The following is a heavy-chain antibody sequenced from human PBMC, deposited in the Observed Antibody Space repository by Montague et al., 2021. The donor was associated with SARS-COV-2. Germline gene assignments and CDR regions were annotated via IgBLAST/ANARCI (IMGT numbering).Heavy chain of an antibody. V-gene: IGHV3-7*03. CDR3: ARDQGSSWEDYYYYYGMDV. D-gene: IGHD6-13*01. J-gene: IGHJ6*02. Sequence: SLRLSCAASGFTFSSYWMSWVRQAPGKVLEWVANIKQDGSEKYYVDSVKGRFTISRDNAKNSLYLQMNSLRAEDTAVYYCARDQGSSWEDYYYYYGMDVWGQGTTVTVSS. CDR2: IKQDGSEK. CDR1: GFTFSSYW.